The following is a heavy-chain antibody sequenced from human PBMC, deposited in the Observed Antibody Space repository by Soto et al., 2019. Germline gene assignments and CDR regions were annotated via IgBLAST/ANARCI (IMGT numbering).Heavy chain of an antibody. CDR3: ARDWWISDVTYYYGIDD. CDR1: VFTFSSSE. J-gene: IGHJ6*02. CDR2: ISSSGNTI. Sequence: PGGSLRLSCASSVFTFSSSEMNWVRQAPGKGLEWVSYISSSGNTIHYADSVQGRFTISRDNAKNLLFLQMTSLRADDTAVYYCARDWWISDVTYYYGIDDWGQGTTVTVSS. V-gene: IGHV3-48*03. D-gene: IGHD2-15*01.